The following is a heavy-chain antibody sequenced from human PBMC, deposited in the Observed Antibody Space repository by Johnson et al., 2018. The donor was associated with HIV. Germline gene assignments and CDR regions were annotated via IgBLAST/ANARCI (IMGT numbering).Heavy chain of an antibody. Sequence: MLLVESGGGLVKPGGSLRLSCAASGFTVSTNYMSWVRQAPGKGLEWVSVIYSGGDTYYSDSVKGRFTISRDNSRNTLYLQMGRLRVEDMAVYYCARDVASVYGSGDHAFDIWGQGTMVTVSS. D-gene: IGHD3-10*01. J-gene: IGHJ3*02. CDR2: IYSGGDT. CDR1: GFTVSTNY. CDR3: ARDVASVYGSGDHAFDI. V-gene: IGHV3-66*01.